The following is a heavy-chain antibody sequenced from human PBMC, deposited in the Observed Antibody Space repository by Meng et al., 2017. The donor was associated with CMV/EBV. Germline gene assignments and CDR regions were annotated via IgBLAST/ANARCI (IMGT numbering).Heavy chain of an antibody. J-gene: IGHJ6*02. Sequence: GESLKIPCAASGFTFSSYGMHWVRQAPGKGLEWVAFIRYDGSNKYYADSVKGRFTISRDNSKNTLYLQMNSLRAEDTAVYYCAKDGRFGGYSYRVEMITYYYGMDVWGQGTTVTVSS. CDR3: AKDGRFGGYSYRVEMITYYYGMDV. CDR1: GFTFSSYG. D-gene: IGHD5-18*01. V-gene: IGHV3-30*02. CDR2: IRYDGSNK.